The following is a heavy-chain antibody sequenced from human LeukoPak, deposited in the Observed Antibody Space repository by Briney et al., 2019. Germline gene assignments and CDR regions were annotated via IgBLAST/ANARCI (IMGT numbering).Heavy chain of an antibody. CDR1: GFTFSSYE. CDR3: ARQRYGGNAPEHPPGY. J-gene: IGHJ4*02. CDR2: ISSSSSTI. V-gene: IGHV3-48*01. D-gene: IGHD4-23*01. Sequence: GGSLRLSCAASGFTFSSYEMNWVRQAPGKGLEWVSYISSSSSTIYYADSVKGRFTISRDNAKNSLYLQMNSLRAEDTAVYYCARQRYGGNAPEHPPGYWGQGTLVTVSS.